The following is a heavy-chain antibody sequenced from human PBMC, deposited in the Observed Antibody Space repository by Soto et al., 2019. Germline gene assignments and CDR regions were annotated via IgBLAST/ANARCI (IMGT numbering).Heavy chain of an antibody. Sequence: SATLSLTCTVSGGSISSGGYYWSWIRQHPGKGLEWIGYIYYSGSTYYNPSLKSRVTISVDTSKNQFSLKLSSVTAADTAVYYCAREKAARFGWFDPWGQGTLVTVSS. CDR2: IYYSGST. D-gene: IGHD6-6*01. V-gene: IGHV4-31*03. J-gene: IGHJ5*02. CDR3: AREKAARFGWFDP. CDR1: GGSISSGGYY.